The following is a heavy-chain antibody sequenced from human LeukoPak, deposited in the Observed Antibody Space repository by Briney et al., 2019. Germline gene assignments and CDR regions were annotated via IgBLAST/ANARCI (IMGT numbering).Heavy chain of an antibody. CDR3: ARDREMYYYDSSGLSNWFDP. CDR2: INWNGGST. Sequence: GGSLRLSCAASGFTFDDYGMSWVRQAPGKGLEWVSGINWNGGSTGYADSVKGRFTISRDNAKNSLYLQMNSLRAEDTAVYYCARDREMYYYDSSGLSNWFDPWGQGTLVTVSS. D-gene: IGHD3-22*01. V-gene: IGHV3-20*04. CDR1: GFTFDDYG. J-gene: IGHJ5*02.